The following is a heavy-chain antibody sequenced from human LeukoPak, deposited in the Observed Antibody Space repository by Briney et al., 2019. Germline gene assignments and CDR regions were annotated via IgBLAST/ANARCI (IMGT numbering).Heavy chain of an antibody. V-gene: IGHV3-11*04. J-gene: IGHJ4*02. Sequence: GGSLRLSCAASGFTFSDYYMNWIRQAPGKGLEWVSYISSSGSTIYYADSVKGRFTISRDNAKNSLYLQMNSLRAEDTAVYYCARDKVYGDYVYDYWGQGTLVTVSS. CDR2: ISSSGSTI. CDR3: ARDKVYGDYVYDY. D-gene: IGHD4-17*01. CDR1: GFTFSDYY.